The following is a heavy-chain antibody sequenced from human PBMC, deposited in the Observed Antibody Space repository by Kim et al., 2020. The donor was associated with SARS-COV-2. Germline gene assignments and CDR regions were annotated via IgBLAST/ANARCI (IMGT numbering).Heavy chain of an antibody. V-gene: IGHV4-31*03. CDR2: IYYSGST. CDR3: ARVGQGIAVAAPWDGDAFDI. Sequence: SETLSLTCTVSGGSISSGGYYWSWIRQHPGKGLEWIGYIYYSGSTYYNPSLKSRVTISVDTSKNQFSLKLSSVTAADTAVYYCARVGQGIAVAAPWDGDAFDIWGQGTMVTVSS. D-gene: IGHD6-19*01. J-gene: IGHJ3*02. CDR1: GGSISSGGYY.